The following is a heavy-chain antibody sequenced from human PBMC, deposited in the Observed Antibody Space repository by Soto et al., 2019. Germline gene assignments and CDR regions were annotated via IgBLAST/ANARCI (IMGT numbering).Heavy chain of an antibody. CDR1: VVAPSNKGVG. CDR3: AHSGGIAAAGPLDY. CDR2: IYWDDDK. D-gene: IGHD6-13*01. J-gene: IGHJ4*02. Sequence: SVPTRVNPTQTRTLAWILAVVAPSNKGVGVGWIRQPPGKALEWLALIYWDDDKRYSPSLKSRLTITKDTSKNQVVLTMTNMDPVDTATYYCAHSGGIAAAGPLDYWGQGTLVTVSS. V-gene: IGHV2-5*02.